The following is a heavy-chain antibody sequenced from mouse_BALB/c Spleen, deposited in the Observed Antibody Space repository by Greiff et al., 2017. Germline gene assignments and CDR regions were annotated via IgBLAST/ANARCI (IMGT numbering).Heavy chain of an antibody. J-gene: IGHJ4*01. CDR1: GYAFSSSW. Sequence: QVQLQQSGPELVKPGASVKISCKASGYAFSSSWMNWVKQRPGQGLEWIGRIYPGDGDTNYNGKFKGKATLTADKSSSTAYMQLSSLTSVDSAVYFCTLYYDYDDAMDYWGQGTSVTVSS. V-gene: IGHV1-82*01. CDR2: IYPGDGDT. CDR3: TLYYDYDDAMDY. D-gene: IGHD2-4*01.